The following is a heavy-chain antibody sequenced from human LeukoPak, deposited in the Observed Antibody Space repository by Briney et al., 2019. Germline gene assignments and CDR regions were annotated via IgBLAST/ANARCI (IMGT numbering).Heavy chain of an antibody. CDR1: GYTFTGYY. Sequence: GASVKVSCKASGYTFTGYYMHWVRQPPGQGLEWMGWTNPNSGGTNYAQKFQGRVTMTRDTSISTAYMELSRLRSDDTAVYYCAGARYYYGSGRKIDYWGQGTLVTVSS. CDR3: AGARYYYGSGRKIDY. J-gene: IGHJ4*02. V-gene: IGHV1-2*02. CDR2: TNPNSGGT. D-gene: IGHD3-10*01.